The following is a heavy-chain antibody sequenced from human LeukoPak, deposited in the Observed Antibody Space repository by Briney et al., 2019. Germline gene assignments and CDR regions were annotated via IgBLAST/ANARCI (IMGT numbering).Heavy chain of an antibody. CDR2: ISYDGSSK. Sequence: PGKSLRLSCAASGFTFSSYGMHWVRQAPGKGLEWVAVISYDGSSKYYIDSVKGRFIISRDNAKNSLYLQMNSLRAEDTAVYYCARPPVRGALYYMDVWGKGTTVTVSS. J-gene: IGHJ6*03. CDR3: ARPPVRGALYYMDV. CDR1: GFTFSSYG. D-gene: IGHD1-26*01. V-gene: IGHV3-30*03.